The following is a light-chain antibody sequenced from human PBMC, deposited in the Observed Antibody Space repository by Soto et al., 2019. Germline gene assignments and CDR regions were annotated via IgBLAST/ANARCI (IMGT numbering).Light chain of an antibody. CDR2: EVS. J-gene: IGLJ1*01. CDR3: CSSGGSPTYV. CDR1: RADVGGYNF. Sequence: QSVLTQPASVSGSPGQSITISCTGTRADVGGYNFVSWYQQHPGKAPKLIIYEVSNRPSGVSNRFSGSKSDNTASLTISGLKVEDEADYYCCSSGGSPTYVFXTGTKVTVL. V-gene: IGLV2-23*02.